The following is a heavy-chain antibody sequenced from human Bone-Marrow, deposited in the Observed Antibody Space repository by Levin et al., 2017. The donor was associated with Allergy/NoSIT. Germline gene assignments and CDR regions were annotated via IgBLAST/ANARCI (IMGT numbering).Heavy chain of an antibody. V-gene: IGHV1-69*01. CDR3: AMGRLQYYFDY. D-gene: IGHD4-11*01. Sequence: PGESLKISCKASGGTFSTHVISWLRQAPGQGLEWMGGIVPALRAANSAQKFQGRVTVTADESTRTAYMELSSLTSEDTAVYFCAMGRLQYYFDYWGQGTLVTVSS. J-gene: IGHJ4*02. CDR1: GGTFSTHV. CDR2: IVPALRAA.